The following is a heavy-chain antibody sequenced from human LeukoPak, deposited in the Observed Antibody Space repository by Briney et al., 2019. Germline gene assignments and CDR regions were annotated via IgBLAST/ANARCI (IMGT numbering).Heavy chain of an antibody. CDR3: ARGRRKKYYYDSSGYGWFDP. V-gene: IGHV4-4*07. CDR1: GGSISSYY. J-gene: IGHJ5*02. CDR2: IYTSGRT. D-gene: IGHD3-22*01. Sequence: SETLSLTCTVSGGSISSYYWSWIRQPAGKGLEWIGRIYTSGRTNYNPSLKSRVTMSVDTSKNQFSLKLSSVTAADTAVYYCARGRRKKYYYDSSGYGWFDPWGQGTLVTVSS.